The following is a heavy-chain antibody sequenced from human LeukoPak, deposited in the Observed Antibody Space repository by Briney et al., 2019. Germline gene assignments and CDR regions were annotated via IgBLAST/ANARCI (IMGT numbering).Heavy chain of an antibody. V-gene: IGHV3-48*02. CDR1: GFTFSSYS. J-gene: IGHJ4*02. D-gene: IGHD6-13*01. Sequence: PGGSLRLSCAASGFTFSSYSMNWVRQAPGKGLEWVSYISSSSSTIYYADSVKGRFTITRDNAKNSLYLQMNSLRDEDTAVYYCARDSFGFDSSTQNFDYWGQGTLVTVSS. CDR2: ISSSSSTI. CDR3: ARDSFGFDSSTQNFDY.